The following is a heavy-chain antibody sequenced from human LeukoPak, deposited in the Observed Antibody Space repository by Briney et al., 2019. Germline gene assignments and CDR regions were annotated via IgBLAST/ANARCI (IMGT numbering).Heavy chain of an antibody. V-gene: IGHV3-53*01. J-gene: IGHJ6*04. CDR2: IYSGGST. D-gene: IGHD3-10*02. Sequence: GGSLRLSCAASGFTLSSNYMSWVRQAPGKGLEWVAVIYSGGSTYYADSVKGRFTISRDNSKNTLYRQMNSLRAEDTAVYYCAELGTTMIGGVWGKGTTVTISS. CDR1: GFTLSSNY. CDR3: AELGTTMIGGV.